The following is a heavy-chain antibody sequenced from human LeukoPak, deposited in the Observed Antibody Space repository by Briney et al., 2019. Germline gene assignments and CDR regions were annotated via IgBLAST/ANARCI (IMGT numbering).Heavy chain of an antibody. V-gene: IGHV4-34*01. J-gene: IGHJ4*02. CDR2: INHSGST. D-gene: IGHD3-22*01. CDR3: ARPTGGYYDSSGYYVD. CDR1: GGSFSGYY. Sequence: SETLSLTCAVYGGSFSGYYWSWIRQPPGKGLEWIGEINHSGSTNYNPSLKSRVTISVDTSKNQFSLKLSSVTAADTAVHYCARPTGGYYDSSGYYVDWGQGTLVTVSS.